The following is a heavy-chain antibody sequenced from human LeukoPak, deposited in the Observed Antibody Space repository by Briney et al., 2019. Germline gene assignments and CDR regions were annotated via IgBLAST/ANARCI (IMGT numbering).Heavy chain of an antibody. V-gene: IGHV3-30*02. D-gene: IGHD2-15*01. CDR1: GFTFSSYG. CDR3: ARAFCSGGSCYFPFDAFDI. CDR2: IRYDGSNK. J-gene: IGHJ3*02. Sequence: GGSLRLSCAASGFTFSSYGMHWVRQAPGKGLEWVSFIRYDGSNKYYADSVKGRFTISRDNSKNTLYLQMNSLRAEDTAVYYCARAFCSGGSCYFPFDAFDIWGQGTMVTVSS.